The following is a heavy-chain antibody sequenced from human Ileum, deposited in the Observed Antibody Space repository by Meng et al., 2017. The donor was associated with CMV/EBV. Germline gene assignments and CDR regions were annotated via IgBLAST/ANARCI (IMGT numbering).Heavy chain of an antibody. Sequence: QLQLHESGPGLVKPSETLSLICTVSGASFNNDNDYWAGIRQSPGKGLEWIGSVHNNGGTYHNPSLGSRVTISVDTSKHQFSLRMNSVTAADTAIYYCAKDLPRGPSDYWSQGTLVTVSS. CDR1: GASFNNDNDY. CDR3: AKDLPRGPSDY. J-gene: IGHJ4*02. V-gene: IGHV4-39*07. CDR2: VHNNGGT. D-gene: IGHD3-10*01.